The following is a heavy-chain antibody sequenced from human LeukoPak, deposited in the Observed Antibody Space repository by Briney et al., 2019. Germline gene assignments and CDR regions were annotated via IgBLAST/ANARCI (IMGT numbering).Heavy chain of an antibody. D-gene: IGHD5-18*01. CDR2: ISFHGTDT. CDR1: GFTFISYA. Sequence: GTSLRLSCAASGFTFISYAIHWVRQAPGKGLEWVAVISFHGTDTFYADSVKGRFTISRDNAKNSLYLQMNNLRAEDTAVYYCARGGDNYGYIFDYRGQGTLVTVSS. CDR3: ARGGDNYGYIFDY. V-gene: IGHV3-30*04. J-gene: IGHJ4*02.